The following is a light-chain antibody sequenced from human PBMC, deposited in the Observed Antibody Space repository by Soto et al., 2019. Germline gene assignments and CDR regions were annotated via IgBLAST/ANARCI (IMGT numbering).Light chain of an antibody. J-gene: IGKJ4*01. CDR1: QSVLYSSNNRNY. Sequence: DIVMTQSPASLAVSLRERVTISCKSRQSVLYSSNNRNYLGWFQQKPGQPPKLLIYWASTRESGVPDRFSGSGSGTDFTLTINTLQAEDVAVYCCQQYYNTPLTSGGGTKADI. CDR2: WAS. CDR3: QQYYNTPLT. V-gene: IGKV4-1*01.